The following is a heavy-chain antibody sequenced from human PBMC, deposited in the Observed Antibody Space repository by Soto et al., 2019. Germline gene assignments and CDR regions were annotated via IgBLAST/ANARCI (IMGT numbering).Heavy chain of an antibody. CDR1: VGSASGGGSS. J-gene: IGHJ5*02. V-gene: IGHV4-61*08. Sequence: PPETRSLPCTVFVGSASGGGSSWSWFRRPPGKGLEWIGYIYYSGSTNYNPSLKSRVTISVDTSKNQFSLKLSSVTAADTAVYYCARARRAGGPLIDWFDPWGQGTLVTVS. D-gene: IGHD2-8*01. CDR2: IYYSGST. CDR3: ARARRAGGPLIDWFDP.